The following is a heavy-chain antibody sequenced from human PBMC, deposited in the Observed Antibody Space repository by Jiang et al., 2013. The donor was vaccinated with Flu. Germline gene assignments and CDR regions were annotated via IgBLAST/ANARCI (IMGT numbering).Heavy chain of an antibody. V-gene: IGHV1-2*02. CDR2: INPKNGGT. Sequence: SGAEVKTPGASVKVSCKASGYTFSDYHMFWVRQAPGQGLEWMGWINPKNGGTNYAQKFQGRITVTRDTSISTAYMELSRLTSDDTAVYYCARALGASGTEYDALHIWGQGTMVTVSS. D-gene: IGHD1-26*01. CDR3: ARALGASGTEYDALHI. CDR1: GYTFSDYH. J-gene: IGHJ3*02.